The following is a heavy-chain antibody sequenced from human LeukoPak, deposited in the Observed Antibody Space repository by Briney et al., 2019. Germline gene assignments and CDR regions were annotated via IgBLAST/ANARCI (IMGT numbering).Heavy chain of an antibody. CDR3: ARDVGSRFDY. V-gene: IGHV3-7*03. D-gene: IGHD6-13*01. CDR2: INQDEREK. Sequence: GGSLRLSCAASGFTFRNYWMGWVRQAPGKGLEWVASINQDEREKYYLDSVKGRFTISRDNAKNSLYLQVNSLRAEDTAVYYCARDVGSRFDYWGQGTLVTVSS. J-gene: IGHJ4*02. CDR1: GFTFRNYW.